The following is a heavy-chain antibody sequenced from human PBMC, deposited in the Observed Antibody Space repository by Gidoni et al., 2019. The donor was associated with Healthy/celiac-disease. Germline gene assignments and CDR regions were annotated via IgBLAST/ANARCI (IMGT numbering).Heavy chain of an antibody. CDR3: AREGVTMVRGVTGNFDY. V-gene: IGHV1-46*01. CDR2: INPSGGST. D-gene: IGHD3-10*01. J-gene: IGHJ4*02. CDR1: GYTFTSYY. Sequence: QVQLVQSGAEVKKPGASVNVSCKPSGYTFTSYYMHWVRQAPGQGLEWMGIINPSGGSTSYAQKFQGRVTMTRDTSTSTVYMELSSLRSEDTAVYYCAREGVTMVRGVTGNFDYWGQGTLVTVSS.